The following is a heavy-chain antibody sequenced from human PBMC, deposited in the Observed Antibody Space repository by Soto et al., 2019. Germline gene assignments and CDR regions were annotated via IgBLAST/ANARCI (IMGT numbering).Heavy chain of an antibody. CDR2: ISYDGSNK. J-gene: IGHJ4*02. CDR3: AKAGLGYSSPFY. Sequence: PGGSLRLSCAASGFTFSSYGMHWVRQAPGKGLEWVAVISYDGSNKYYADSVKGRFTISRDNSKNTLYLQMNSLRAEDTAVYYCAKAGLGYSSPFYWGQGTLVTVSP. CDR1: GFTFSSYG. D-gene: IGHD6-13*01. V-gene: IGHV3-30*18.